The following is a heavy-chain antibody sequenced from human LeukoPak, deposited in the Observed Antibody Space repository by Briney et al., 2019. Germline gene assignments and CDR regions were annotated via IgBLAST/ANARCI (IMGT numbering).Heavy chain of an antibody. V-gene: IGHV4-38-2*02. CDR1: GYSISSGYY. CDR2: IYHSGST. Sequence: SETLSLTCTVSGYSISSGYYWGWIRQPPGKGLEWIGSIYHSGSTYYNPSLKSRVTISVDKSKNQFSLKLSSVTAADTAVYYCARDGEPMDVWGKGTTVTVSS. D-gene: IGHD4-17*01. J-gene: IGHJ6*03. CDR3: ARDGEPMDV.